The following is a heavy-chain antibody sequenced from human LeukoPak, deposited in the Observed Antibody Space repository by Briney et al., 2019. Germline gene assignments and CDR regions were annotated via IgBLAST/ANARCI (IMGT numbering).Heavy chain of an antibody. J-gene: IGHJ4*02. V-gene: IGHV3-21*01. CDR2: ISSSSSYM. CDR3: ARDGASGDGLDY. D-gene: IGHD4-17*01. Sequence: KPGGSLRLSCAASEFTFNRYWMSWVRQAPGKGLEWVSSISSSSSYMYYEDSLKGRFTISRDNAKNSLYLQMNSLRGEDTAVYYCARDGASGDGLDYWGQGTLVTVSS. CDR1: EFTFNRYW.